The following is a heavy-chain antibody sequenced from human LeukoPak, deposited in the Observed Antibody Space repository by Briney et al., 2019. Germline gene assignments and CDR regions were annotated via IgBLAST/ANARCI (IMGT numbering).Heavy chain of an antibody. CDR2: IYSGGST. V-gene: IGHV3-66*01. J-gene: IGHJ6*04. D-gene: IGHD3-9*01. CDR3: ARDLRRYDILTGYYSTHYYYGMDV. Sequence: GGSLRLSCTASGFTVNYNYMSWVRQAPGKGLEWVSVIYSGGSTYYADSVKGRFTISRDDSKNTVYLQMNSLRVEDTAVYYCARDLRRYDILTGYYSTHYYYGMDVWGKGTTVTVSS. CDR1: GFTVNYNY.